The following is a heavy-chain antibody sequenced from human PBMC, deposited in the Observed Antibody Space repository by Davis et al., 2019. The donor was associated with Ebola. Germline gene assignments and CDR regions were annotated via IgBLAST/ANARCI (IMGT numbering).Heavy chain of an antibody. V-gene: IGHV3-21*01. CDR2: ISIGSTYI. CDR3: AREGVVVTAAYFDY. CDR1: GITFSSTS. J-gene: IGHJ4*03. Sequence: GEFLKILCSASGITFSSTSMNWVRQAPGQGLVWVAYISIGSTYIYYADSVEGRFTISRDNAKNSLYLQMHSLRAEDTAVYYCAREGVVVTAAYFDYWGQGTLVTVSS. D-gene: IGHD2-21*02.